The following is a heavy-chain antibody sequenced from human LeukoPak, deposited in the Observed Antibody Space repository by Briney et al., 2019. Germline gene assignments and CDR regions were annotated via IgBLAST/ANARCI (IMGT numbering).Heavy chain of an antibody. V-gene: IGHV3-21*01. CDR1: GFTLSGYS. Sequence: GGSLRLSCAASGFTLSGYSMNWVRQAPGKGLEWVSFISNSSTYRYYANSVKGRFTISRDNAKNTLYLQMNSLRAEDTAVYYCARDEDYYDSSGYYDYWGQGTLVTVSS. CDR2: ISNSSTYR. J-gene: IGHJ4*02. CDR3: ARDEDYYDSSGYYDY. D-gene: IGHD3-22*01.